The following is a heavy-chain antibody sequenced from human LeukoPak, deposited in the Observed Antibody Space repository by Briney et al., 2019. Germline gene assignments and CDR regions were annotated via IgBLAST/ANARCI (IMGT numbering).Heavy chain of an antibody. CDR1: GFTFSSCA. CDR2: ISYDGSNK. CDR3: AREMATIGGSAFDI. Sequence: GRSLRLSCAASGFTFSSCAMHWVRQAPGKGLEWVAVISYDGSNKYYADPVKGRFTISRDNSKNTLYLQMNSLRAEDTAVYYCAREMATIGGSAFDIWGQGTMVTVSS. V-gene: IGHV3-30*04. D-gene: IGHD5-24*01. J-gene: IGHJ3*02.